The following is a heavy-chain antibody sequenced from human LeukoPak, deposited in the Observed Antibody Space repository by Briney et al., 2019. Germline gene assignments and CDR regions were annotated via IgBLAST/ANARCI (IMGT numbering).Heavy chain of an antibody. CDR3: AKSYSVWLSPVSTKYYFDY. D-gene: IGHD3-22*01. V-gene: IGHV3-30-3*02. CDR2: ISYDGSNK. J-gene: IGHJ4*02. Sequence: PGGSLRLSCAASGFTFSSYAMEWVRQAPGKGLEWVAVISYDGSNKYYADSVKGRFTISRDNSKNTLYLQMNSLRAEDTAVYYCAKSYSVWLSPVSTKYYFDYWGQGTLVTVSS. CDR1: GFTFSSYA.